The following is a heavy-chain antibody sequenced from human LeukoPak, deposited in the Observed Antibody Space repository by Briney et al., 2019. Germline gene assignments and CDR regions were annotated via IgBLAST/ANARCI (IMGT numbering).Heavy chain of an antibody. CDR2: IRQDAIEE. Sequence: GGSLGLSCAASGFTFRSYWMSWVRQSPGKGLEWVASIRQDAIEEYYVDSVRGRFTISRDNAKNSLSLQMNSLRAEDTAIYYCARARTLYSGSPAHMDVWGKGTTVTVSS. CDR1: GFTFRSYW. CDR3: ARARTLYSGSPAHMDV. J-gene: IGHJ6*03. V-gene: IGHV3-7*01. D-gene: IGHD6-25*01.